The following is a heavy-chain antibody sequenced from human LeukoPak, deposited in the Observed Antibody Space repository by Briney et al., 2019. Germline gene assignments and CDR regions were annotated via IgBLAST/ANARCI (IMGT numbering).Heavy chain of an antibody. Sequence: SETLSLTCTVSGGSISSGSYYWSWIRQPAGEGLEWIGRIYTSGSTNYNPSLKSRVTISVDTSKNQFSLKLSSVTAADTAVYYCAGITIFGVVIIWGQGTLVTVSS. CDR3: AGITIFGVVII. J-gene: IGHJ4*02. D-gene: IGHD3-3*01. CDR2: IYTSGST. CDR1: GGSISSGSYY. V-gene: IGHV4-61*02.